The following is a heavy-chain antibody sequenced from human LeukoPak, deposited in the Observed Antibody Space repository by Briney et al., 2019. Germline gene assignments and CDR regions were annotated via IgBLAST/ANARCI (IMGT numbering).Heavy chain of an antibody. V-gene: IGHV3-11*04. D-gene: IGHD2-21*02. J-gene: IGHJ4*02. CDR3: ARGGPLAYCGGDCYDFDY. Sequence: TGGSLRLSCAASGFTFSDSYMTWVRQAPGKGVEWVAYISGSGHDINYSDSVKGRFTISRDNAKNTLYLQMNSLRAEDTAVYYCARGGPLAYCGGDCYDFDYWGQGTLVTVSS. CDR2: ISGSGHDI. CDR1: GFTFSDSY.